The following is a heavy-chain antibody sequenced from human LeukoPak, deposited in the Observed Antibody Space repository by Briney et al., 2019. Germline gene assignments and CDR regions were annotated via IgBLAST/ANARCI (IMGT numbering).Heavy chain of an antibody. D-gene: IGHD3-9*01. V-gene: IGHV1-2*04. J-gene: IGHJ6*02. CDR2: INPNSGGT. CDR1: GYTFTGYY. CDR3: ARAPTYYDILTGPPGGMDV. Sequence: ASVKVSCKASGYTFTGYYMHWVRQAPGQGLEWMGWINPNSGGTNYAQKFQGWVTMTRDTSISTAYMELSRLRSDDTAVYYCARAPTYYDILTGPPGGMDVWGQGTTVTVSS.